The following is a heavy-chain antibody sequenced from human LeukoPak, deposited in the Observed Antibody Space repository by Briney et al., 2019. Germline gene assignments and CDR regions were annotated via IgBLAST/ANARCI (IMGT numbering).Heavy chain of an antibody. D-gene: IGHD4-23*01. CDR1: GFTFSNAW. CDR2: INHSGST. Sequence: GSLRLSCAASGFTFSNAWMSWVRQPPGKGLEWIGEINHSGSTNYNPSLKSRVTISVDTSKNQFSLKLSSVTAADTAVYYCASVKAPGGNSVSRVYYYGMDVWGQGTTVTVSS. CDR3: ASVKAPGGNSVSRVYYYGMDV. V-gene: IGHV4-34*01. J-gene: IGHJ6*02.